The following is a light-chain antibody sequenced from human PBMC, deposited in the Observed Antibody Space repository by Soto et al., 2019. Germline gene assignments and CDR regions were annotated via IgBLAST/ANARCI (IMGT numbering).Light chain of an antibody. Sequence: EIVLTQSPGTLSLSPGERATLSCRASQSVSSSYLAWYEQKPGQAPRLLIYGASSRATGIPDRFSGSGSGTDFTLTIGRLEPEDFAVYYCQQYGSSPVTFGQGTKLQIK. J-gene: IGKJ2*01. CDR2: GAS. CDR1: QSVSSSY. V-gene: IGKV3-20*01. CDR3: QQYGSSPVT.